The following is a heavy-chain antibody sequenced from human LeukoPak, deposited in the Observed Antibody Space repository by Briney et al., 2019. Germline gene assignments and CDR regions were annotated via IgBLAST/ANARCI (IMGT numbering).Heavy chain of an antibody. CDR2: INPNSGGT. CDR1: GYTFTGYY. J-gene: IGHJ3*02. Sequence: GASVKVSCKASGYTFTGYYMHWVRQAPGQGLEWMGWINPNSGGTNNAQKFQGRVTMTRDTSISTAYMELSRLRSDDTAVYYCASPRRTNDAFDIWGQGTMVTVSS. CDR3: ASPRRTNDAFDI. V-gene: IGHV1-2*02.